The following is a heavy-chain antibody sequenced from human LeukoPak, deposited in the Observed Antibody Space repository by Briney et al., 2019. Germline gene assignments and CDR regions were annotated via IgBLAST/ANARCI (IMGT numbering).Heavy chain of an antibody. J-gene: IGHJ4*02. CDR2: ISGSGGST. V-gene: IGHV3-23*01. D-gene: IGHD3-10*01. CDR3: AKGLPIYGSIPFDY. CDR1: GFTFDDYA. Sequence: GGSLRLSCATSGFTFDDYAMHWVRQAPGKGLEWVSAISGSGGSTYYADSVKGRFTISRDNSKNTLYLQMNSLRAEDTAVYYCAKGLPIYGSIPFDYWGQGTLVTVSS.